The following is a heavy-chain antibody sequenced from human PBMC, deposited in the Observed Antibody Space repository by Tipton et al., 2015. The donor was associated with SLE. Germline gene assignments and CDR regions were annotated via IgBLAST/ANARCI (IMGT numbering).Heavy chain of an antibody. CDR2: IYYSGST. CDR3: ARVGENYYDSSGYYYY. J-gene: IGHJ4*02. V-gene: IGHV4-31*03. CDR1: GGSISSGGYY. D-gene: IGHD3-22*01. Sequence: TLSLTCTVSGGSISSGGYYWSWIRQHPGKGLEWIGYIYYSGSTYYNPSLKSRVTMSVDTSKNHFSLKLSSVTAADTAVYYCARVGENYYDSSGYYYYWGQGTLVTVSS.